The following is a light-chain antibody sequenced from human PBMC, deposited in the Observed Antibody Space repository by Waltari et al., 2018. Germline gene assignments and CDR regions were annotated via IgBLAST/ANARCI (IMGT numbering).Light chain of an antibody. J-gene: IGKJ2*03. Sequence: EILMTQSPATLSVSPGERATLSCRASQSVSNNLAWYQHKPGQAPRLLIYGASTRATGITARFIGSGSGTDFTLTISSMQSEDFAVYYCQQYSKWPPRYSFGQGTKLDIK. V-gene: IGKV3-15*01. CDR3: QQYSKWPPRYS. CDR2: GAS. CDR1: QSVSNN.